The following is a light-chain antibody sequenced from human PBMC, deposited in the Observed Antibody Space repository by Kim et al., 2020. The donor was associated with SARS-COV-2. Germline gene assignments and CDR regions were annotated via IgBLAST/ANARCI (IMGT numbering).Light chain of an antibody. CDR1: SSDVGANKY. J-gene: IGLJ1*01. CDR3: SSYTISSTFV. V-gene: IGLV2-14*03. CDR2: DVS. Sequence: QSALTQPASVSGSPGQSITISCTGTSSDVGANKYVCWYQHHPDKAPKLMIYDVSERPSGVSNRFSDSKSGNTASLTISVLQDEDEADYYCSSYTISSTFVLGTGTKVTV.